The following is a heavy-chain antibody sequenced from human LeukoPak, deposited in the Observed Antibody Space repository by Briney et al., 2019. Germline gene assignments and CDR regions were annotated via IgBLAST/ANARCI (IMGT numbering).Heavy chain of an antibody. J-gene: IGHJ4*02. CDR2: IYYSGNT. D-gene: IGHD2-2*01. CDR1: GGSISSGDYS. CDR3: ARVGPIVVVPAARD. Sequence: PSQTLSLTCTVSGGSISSGDYSWSWIRQPPGKGLEWIGYIYYSGNTYYNPSLKSRVTISVDTSKNQFSLKLSSVTAADTAVYYCARVGPIVVVPAARDWGQGTLVTVSS. V-gene: IGHV4-30-4*01.